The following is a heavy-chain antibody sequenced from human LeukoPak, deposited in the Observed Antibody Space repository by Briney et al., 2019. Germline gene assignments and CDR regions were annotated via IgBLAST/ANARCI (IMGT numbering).Heavy chain of an antibody. CDR1: GGSISNTNW. V-gene: IGHV4-4*02. J-gene: IGHJ4*02. D-gene: IGHD2-8*01. CDR3: SRENGAFSPFGY. CDR2: ISLTGLT. Sequence: PSGTLSLTCGVSGGSISNTNWWSWVRQPPGQGLEWIGEISLTGLTHYNPSLESRVTVSLDKSKNQLSLNLTSVTSADTAVYYCSRENGAFSPFGYWGQGTLVTVSS.